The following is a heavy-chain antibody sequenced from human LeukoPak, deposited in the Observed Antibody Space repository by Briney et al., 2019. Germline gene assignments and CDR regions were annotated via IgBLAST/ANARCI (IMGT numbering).Heavy chain of an antibody. CDR3: ARGRQDVTMIVVIMTAVSYYLDV. J-gene: IGHJ6*03. CDR1: GGSFSGYY. D-gene: IGHD3-22*01. Sequence: PSETLSLTCAVYGGSFSGYYWTWIRHTPEKGLEWIGEMNPSGSTNYNPSLKSRVTISVDTSKNQFSLTLSSVTAADTAVYYCARGRQDVTMIVVIMTAVSYYLDVWGKGTTDTVS. V-gene: IGHV4-34*01. CDR2: MNPSGST.